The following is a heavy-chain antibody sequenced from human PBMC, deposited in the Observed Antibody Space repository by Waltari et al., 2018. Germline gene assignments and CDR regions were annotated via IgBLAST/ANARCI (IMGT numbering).Heavy chain of an antibody. CDR3: ARESTASNEGV. J-gene: IGHJ4*02. V-gene: IGHV3-7*01. Sequence: EEQLVESGGGLVQPGGSLRLSCEGSGFTFGNSGMSWVRQAPGKGLEWVANIRRDGSQANYVDSVKGRFTISRDNAKKSLYLQMNSLRAEDTGVYYCARESTASNEGVWGQGTLVTVSS. D-gene: IGHD4-17*01. CDR1: GFTFGNSG. CDR2: IRRDGSQA.